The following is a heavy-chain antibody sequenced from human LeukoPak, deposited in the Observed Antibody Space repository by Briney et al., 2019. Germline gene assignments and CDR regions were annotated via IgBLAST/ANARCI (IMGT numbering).Heavy chain of an antibody. CDR2: IGDAGSTT. V-gene: IGHV3-74*01. D-gene: IGHD3-10*01. J-gene: IGHJ5*02. CDR3: AGASRGNWFDP. Sequence: PGGSLRLSCAASGFTFSRYWMHWVRQAPGKGLVWVSRIGDAGSTTAYADSVKGRFTISRDNAKNTLYLQMNSLRAEDTAVYYCAGASRGNWFDPWGQGTLVTVSS. CDR1: GFTFSRYW.